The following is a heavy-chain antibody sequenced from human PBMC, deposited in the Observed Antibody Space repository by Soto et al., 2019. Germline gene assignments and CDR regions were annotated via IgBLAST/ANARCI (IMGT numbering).Heavy chain of an antibody. V-gene: IGHV3-23*01. J-gene: IGHJ4*02. CDR1: GFTFSSYA. Sequence: EVQLLESGGGLVHPGGSLRLSCAAFGFTFSSYAMNWVRQAPGMGLEWVSVISGSGGSTYYADSVKGRFTISRDNSKNTLYLQMNGLRAEDTAVYYCAKRATGTDFDYWGQGTLVTVSS. D-gene: IGHD1-1*01. CDR2: ISGSGGST. CDR3: AKRATGTDFDY.